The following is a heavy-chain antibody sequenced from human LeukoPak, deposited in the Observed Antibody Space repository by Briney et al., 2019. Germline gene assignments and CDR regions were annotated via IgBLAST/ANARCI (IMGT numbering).Heavy chain of an antibody. V-gene: IGHV3-11*01. D-gene: IGHD1-14*01. J-gene: IGHJ3*02. CDR3: ARDISGRYDAFDI. CDR1: GFTFSDYY. CDR2: ISGSGDII. Sequence: GGSLRLSCAASGFTFSDYYLSWIRQAPGKGLEWVSYISGSGDIIYYVDSVQGRFTISRDNPKNSLYLQMNNLRAEDTAVYYCARDISGRYDAFDIWGQGTMVTVSS.